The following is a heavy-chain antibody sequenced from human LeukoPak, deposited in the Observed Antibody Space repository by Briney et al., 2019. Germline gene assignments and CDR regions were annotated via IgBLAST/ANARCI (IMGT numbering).Heavy chain of an antibody. D-gene: IGHD2-21*02. Sequence: PGGSLRLSCAASGFKFSAHYMDWVRQAPGKGLEWVGRIRNKDTKYLTEYAASVKGRFTISRDDSRDLLYLQMNSLKTEDTAMYYCTRVAPYCGGDCYSRYFDYWGQGILVSVSS. V-gene: IGHV3-72*01. CDR2: IRNKDTKYLT. CDR1: GFKFSAHY. J-gene: IGHJ4*02. CDR3: TRVAPYCGGDCYSRYFDY.